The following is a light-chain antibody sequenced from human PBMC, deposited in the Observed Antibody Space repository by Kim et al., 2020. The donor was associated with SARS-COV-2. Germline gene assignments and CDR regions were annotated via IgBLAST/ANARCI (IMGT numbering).Light chain of an antibody. CDR2: ETS. V-gene: IGKV1-5*03. CDR3: QQYNTWYT. Sequence: DIQMTQFPSTLSTAVGDRVTITCRASQSVSHWLAWYQQKPGKAPKVLIYETSNLKSGVPSRFSGIGFGTEFTLTISSLQPDDFATYYSQQYNTWYTFGQGTKLEI. J-gene: IGKJ2*01. CDR1: QSVSHW.